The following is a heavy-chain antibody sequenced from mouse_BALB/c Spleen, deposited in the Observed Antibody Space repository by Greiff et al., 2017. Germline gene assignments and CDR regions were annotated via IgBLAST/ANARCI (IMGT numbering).Heavy chain of an antibody. D-gene: IGHD1-1*02. CDR1: GYSITSDYA. J-gene: IGHJ2*01. CDR2: ISYSGST. CDR3: ARSVVYYFDY. Sequence: EVKLVESGPGLVKPSQSLSLTCTVTGYSITSDYAWNWIRQFPGNKLEWMGYISYSGSTSYNPSLKSRISITRDTSKNQFFLQLNSVTTEDTATYYCARSVVYYFDYWGQGTTLTVSS. V-gene: IGHV3-2*02.